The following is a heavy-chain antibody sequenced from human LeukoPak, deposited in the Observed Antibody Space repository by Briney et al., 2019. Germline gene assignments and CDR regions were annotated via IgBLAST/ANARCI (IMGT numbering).Heavy chain of an antibody. CDR2: INHSGST. V-gene: IGHV4-34*01. CDR3: ARGLGGYCTNGVCSDAFDI. J-gene: IGHJ3*02. CDR1: GGSFSGYY. Sequence: SETLSLTCAVYGGSFSGYYWSWIRQPPGKGLEWIGGINHSGSTNYNPSLKSRVTISVDTSKNQFSLKLSSVTAADTAVYYCARGLGGYCTNGVCSDAFDIWGQGTMVTVSS. D-gene: IGHD2-8*01.